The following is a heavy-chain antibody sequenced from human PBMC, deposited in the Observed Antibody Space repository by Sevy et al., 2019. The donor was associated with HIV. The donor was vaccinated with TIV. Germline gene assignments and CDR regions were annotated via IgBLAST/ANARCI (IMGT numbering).Heavy chain of an antibody. CDR3: ARERYGDCGLDY. CDR2: ISSSSSYI. D-gene: IGHD4-17*01. V-gene: IGHV3-21*01. CDR1: RFTFSSYS. Sequence: GGSLRLSCAASRFTFSSYSMNWVRQAPGKGLEWVSSISSSSSYIYYADSVKGRFTISRDNAKNSLYLQMNSLRAEDTAVYYCARERYGDCGLDYWGHGTLVTVSS. J-gene: IGHJ4*01.